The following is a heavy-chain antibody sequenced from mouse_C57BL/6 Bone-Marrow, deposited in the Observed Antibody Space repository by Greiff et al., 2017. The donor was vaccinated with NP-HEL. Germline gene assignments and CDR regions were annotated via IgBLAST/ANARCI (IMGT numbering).Heavy chain of an antibody. D-gene: IGHD1-1*01. CDR1: GYTFTSYW. J-gene: IGHJ1*03. V-gene: IGHV1-64*01. CDR3: ARDVRGTTVAYWYFDV. Sequence: VQLQQPGAELVKPGDSVKLSCKASGYTFTSYWMHWVKQRPGQGLEWIGMIQPNSGSTNYNEKFKSKATLTVDKSSSTAYMQLSSLTSEDSAVYYCARDVRGTTVAYWYFDVWGTGTTVTVSS. CDR2: IQPNSGST.